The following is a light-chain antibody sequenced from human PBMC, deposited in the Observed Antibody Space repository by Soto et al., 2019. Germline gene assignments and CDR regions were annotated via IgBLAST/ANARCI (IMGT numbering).Light chain of an antibody. CDR1: QSISSY. CDR3: QQRYSTPMYT. Sequence: DIQMTQSPSSLSASVGDRVTITCRASQSISSYLNWYQQKPGKAPKLLIYAASSLQSGVPSRFSGSGSGTDFTHTISSLQPEDFATYYCQQRYSTPMYTFGQGTKLEIK. J-gene: IGKJ2*01. CDR2: AAS. V-gene: IGKV1-39*01.